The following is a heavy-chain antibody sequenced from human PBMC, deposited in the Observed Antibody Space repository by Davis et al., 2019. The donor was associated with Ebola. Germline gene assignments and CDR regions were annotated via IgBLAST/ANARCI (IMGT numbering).Heavy chain of an antibody. CDR2: IIPILGPA. J-gene: IGHJ4*02. CDR3: AREGINQGGLDY. V-gene: IGHV1-69*13. CDR1: GGTFSSYA. Sequence: AASVKVSCKASGGTFSSYAFNWVRQAPGQGLEWMGAIIPILGPAKYAQKFQGRVTITADDSTTTAYMELNSLRSEDTAMYYCAREGINQGGLDYWGQGTLVIASS. D-gene: IGHD6-13*01.